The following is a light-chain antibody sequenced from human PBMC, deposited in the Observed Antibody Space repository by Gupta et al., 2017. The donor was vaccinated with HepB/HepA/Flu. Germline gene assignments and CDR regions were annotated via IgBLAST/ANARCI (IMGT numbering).Light chain of an antibody. Sequence: SSELTQDPAVSVALVQTVRITCQGDRLRSSYANWYQQKPGQAPVLVLYGENSRPSGIPDRFSGSRSGNTASWTITGDQAEDETDYYWHSRDSSEECAAFAGGTKLTVL. V-gene: IGLV3-19*01. CDR1: RLRSSY. CDR2: GEN. CDR3: HSRDSSEECAA. J-gene: IGLJ2*01.